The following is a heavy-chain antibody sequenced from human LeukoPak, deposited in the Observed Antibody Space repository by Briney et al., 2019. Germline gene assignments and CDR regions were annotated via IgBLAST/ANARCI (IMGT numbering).Heavy chain of an antibody. J-gene: IGHJ4*02. V-gene: IGHV3-23*01. CDR1: GFTFSNSA. CDR3: AKSFRRLGEFDY. D-gene: IGHD3-16*01. Sequence: PGGSLRLSCAVSGFTFSNSAMRWVRQAPGKGLEWVSVIGASGGGTNYADSVKGRFTISRDNSKNTLYLQVNSLRAEDTAVYYCAKSFRRLGEFDYWGQGTLVTVSS. CDR2: IGASGGGT.